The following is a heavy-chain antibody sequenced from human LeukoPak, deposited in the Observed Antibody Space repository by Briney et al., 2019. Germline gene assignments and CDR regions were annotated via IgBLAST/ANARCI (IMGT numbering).Heavy chain of an antibody. Sequence: GASVKVSCKASGGTFSSYAISWVRQAPGQGLEWMGGIIPIFGTANYAQKFQGRVTITADESTSTAYMELSSLRAEDTAMYYCAKVSLSMVNDAFDIWGQGTMVSVSS. CDR2: IIPIFGTA. D-gene: IGHD4/OR15-4a*01. J-gene: IGHJ3*02. V-gene: IGHV1-69*13. CDR3: AKVSLSMVNDAFDI. CDR1: GGTFSSYA.